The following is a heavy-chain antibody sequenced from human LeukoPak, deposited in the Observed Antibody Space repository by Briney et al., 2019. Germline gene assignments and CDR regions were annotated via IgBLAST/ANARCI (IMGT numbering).Heavy chain of an antibody. D-gene: IGHD3-16*01. CDR1: GFTFSSYS. Sequence: GGSLRLSCAASGFTFSSYSMNWVRQAPGKGLEWVSYISSTSRNIYYADSVKGRFTISRDNAKNSLYLQMNSLRAEDTAVYYCARVRWGGLYYFDYWGQGTLVTVSS. CDR2: ISSTSRNI. CDR3: ARVRWGGLYYFDY. J-gene: IGHJ4*02. V-gene: IGHV3-48*01.